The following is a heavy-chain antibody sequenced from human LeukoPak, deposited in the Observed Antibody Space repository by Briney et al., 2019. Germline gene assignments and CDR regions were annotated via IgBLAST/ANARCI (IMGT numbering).Heavy chain of an antibody. CDR2: IYPHRLTI. V-gene: IGHV1-46*01. CDR3: GRDRAGSWGMDY. CDR1: GYSFTANH. D-gene: IGHD7-27*01. Sequence: ASVKISCKASGYSFTANHIHWVRQAPGQGLEWMGIIYPHRLTITYAQKFQGRVTLTSDTSTSTVYLELNTLKSEDTAVYFCGRDRAGSWGMDYWGQGTLVTVSS. J-gene: IGHJ4*02.